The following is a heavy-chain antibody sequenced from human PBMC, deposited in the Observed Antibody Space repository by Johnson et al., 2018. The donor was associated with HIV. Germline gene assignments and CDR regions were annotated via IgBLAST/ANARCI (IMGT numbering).Heavy chain of an antibody. CDR1: GFTFSSYS. CDR2: ISFDGYNK. CDR3: ARDHGWSRGWLFDAFDI. Sequence: QVQLVESGGGLVRPGGSLRLSCAASGFTFSSYSVHWVRQAPSKGLEWVAVISFDGYNKYYADSVKGRFTISRDNAKNSLYLQMNSLRPEDTAVYYCARDHGWSRGWLFDAFDIWGQGKMVTVSS. J-gene: IGHJ3*02. V-gene: IGHV3-30-3*01. D-gene: IGHD6-19*01.